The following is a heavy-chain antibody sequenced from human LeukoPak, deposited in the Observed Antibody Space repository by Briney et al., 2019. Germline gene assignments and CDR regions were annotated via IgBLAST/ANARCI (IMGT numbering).Heavy chain of an antibody. Sequence: PGGSLRLSCAASGFTFSSFAMSWVRQVPGKGLEWVSRVSGSGGSTYYADSVKGRFSISRDNSKNTLYLQMNNLRAEDTAVYYCARDGSGYGSFDYWGRGTLVTVSS. CDR2: VSGSGGST. D-gene: IGHD3-22*01. CDR1: GFTFSSFA. V-gene: IGHV3-23*01. CDR3: ARDGSGYGSFDY. J-gene: IGHJ4*02.